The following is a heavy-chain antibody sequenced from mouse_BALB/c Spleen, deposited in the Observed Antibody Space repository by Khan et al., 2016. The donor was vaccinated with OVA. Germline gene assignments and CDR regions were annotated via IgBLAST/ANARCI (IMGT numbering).Heavy chain of an antibody. CDR2: IRKKASGYTT. Sequence: EVELVESGGGLVQPGGSLRLSCATSGFTFTDYYMSWVRQPPGKALEWLGFIRKKASGYTTEYSASVQGRFTISRDNSQSILYLQMNTLRAEDSATYYCARVDYGYVFAYWGQGTLVTVSA. V-gene: IGHV7-3*02. D-gene: IGHD1-2*01. CDR3: ARVDYGYVFAY. CDR1: GFTFTDYY. J-gene: IGHJ3*01.